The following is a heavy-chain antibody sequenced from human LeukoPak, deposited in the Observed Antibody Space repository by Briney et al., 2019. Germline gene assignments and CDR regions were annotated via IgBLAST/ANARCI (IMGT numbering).Heavy chain of an antibody. CDR3: AKDTLRFAGRGYYMDV. Sequence: GGSLTLSCAASAFTFSSYGMHCVRQAPSKGMEWVAFIRYDGSNKNYADSVQGRFTISRDNSKNTLYLQMNSLRAEDTAVYYCAKDTLRFAGRGYYMDVWGKGTTVTVSS. CDR2: IRYDGSNK. D-gene: IGHD3-3*01. J-gene: IGHJ6*03. V-gene: IGHV3-30*02. CDR1: AFTFSSYG.